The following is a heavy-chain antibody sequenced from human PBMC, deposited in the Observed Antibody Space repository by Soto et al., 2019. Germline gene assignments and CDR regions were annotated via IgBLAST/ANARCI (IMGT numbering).Heavy chain of an antibody. V-gene: IGHV3-23*01. CDR1: GFTFSIYA. Sequence: GGSLRLSCAASGFTFSIYAMSWVRQAPGKGLEWVSTIGGSGGDTTYADFVRGRFTVSRDNSRNTLYLQMNSLRAEDTAIYYCAKDAPGSGWLSDYWGRGTLVTVSS. CDR2: IGGSGGDT. CDR3: AKDAPGSGWLSDY. J-gene: IGHJ4*02. D-gene: IGHD3-22*01.